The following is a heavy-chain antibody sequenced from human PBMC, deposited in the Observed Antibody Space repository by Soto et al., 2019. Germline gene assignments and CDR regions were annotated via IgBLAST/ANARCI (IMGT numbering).Heavy chain of an antibody. Sequence: EVHLVESGGGWVQRGGSLRLSCAASGFTFSGYWVSWVRQAPGKGLEWVANIKQDGSEKYYVDSVRGRFTMSRDNAKNSLYLQMNSLRAEDTAVYYCARVVGATQMDFDYWGQGTLVTVSS. J-gene: IGHJ4*02. D-gene: IGHD1-26*01. CDR1: GFTFSGYW. CDR3: ARVVGATQMDFDY. CDR2: IKQDGSEK. V-gene: IGHV3-7*01.